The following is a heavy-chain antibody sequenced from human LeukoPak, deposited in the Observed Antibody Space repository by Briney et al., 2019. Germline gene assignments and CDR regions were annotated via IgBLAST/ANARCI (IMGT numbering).Heavy chain of an antibody. CDR1: GYTLTDLS. Sequence: ASVKVSCKVSGYTLTDLSTHWVRPAPGKGLGWMGGLDPVDGETIDAQKLQGRVTMTEDTSTDTAYMELNSLRSEDTAVYYCATHRTTVITGLVYWGQGTLVSVSS. CDR2: LDPVDGET. J-gene: IGHJ4*02. V-gene: IGHV1-24*01. D-gene: IGHD4-17*01. CDR3: ATHRTTVITGLVY.